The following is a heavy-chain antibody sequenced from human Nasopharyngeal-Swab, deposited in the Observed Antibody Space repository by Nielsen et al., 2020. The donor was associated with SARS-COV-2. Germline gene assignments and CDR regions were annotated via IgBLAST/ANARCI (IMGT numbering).Heavy chain of an antibody. Sequence: GGSLRLSCAASGFTFSSYAMSWVRQAPGKGLEWVSAISGSGGSTCYADSVKGRFTISRDNSKNTLYLQMNSLRAEDTAVYYCANHRDYGETYYYMDVWGKGTTVTVSS. CDR1: GFTFSSYA. CDR2: ISGSGGST. D-gene: IGHD4-17*01. J-gene: IGHJ6*03. V-gene: IGHV3-23*01. CDR3: ANHRDYGETYYYMDV.